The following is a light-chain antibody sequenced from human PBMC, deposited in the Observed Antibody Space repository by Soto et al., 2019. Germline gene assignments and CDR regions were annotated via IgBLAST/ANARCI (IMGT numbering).Light chain of an antibody. CDR2: EGS. Sequence: QSVLTQPASVSGSPGQSITISCTGTSSDVGSYNLVSWYQQHPGKAPKLMIYEGSKRPSGVSNRFSGSKSGNTASLTISGLPAEDEADYYCCSYAGSSTFLYVFGTGTKVTVL. J-gene: IGLJ1*01. CDR1: SSDVGSYNL. CDR3: CSYAGSSTFLYV. V-gene: IGLV2-23*03.